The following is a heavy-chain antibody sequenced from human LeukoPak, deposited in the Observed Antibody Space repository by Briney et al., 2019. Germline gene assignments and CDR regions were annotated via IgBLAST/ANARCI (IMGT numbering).Heavy chain of an antibody. Sequence: SASVKVSCKASGCTFTSYAMHWVRQAPGQRLEWMGWINAGNGNTKYSQKFQGRVTITRDTSASTAYMELSSLRSEDTAVYYCARAAVVVPAAYLDYWGQGTLVTVSS. CDR2: INAGNGNT. CDR1: GCTFTSYA. V-gene: IGHV1-3*01. J-gene: IGHJ4*02. CDR3: ARAAVVVPAAYLDY. D-gene: IGHD2-2*01.